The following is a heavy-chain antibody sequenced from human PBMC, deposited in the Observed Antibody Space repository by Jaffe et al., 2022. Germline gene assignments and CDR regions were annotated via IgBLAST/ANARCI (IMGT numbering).Heavy chain of an antibody. CDR2: INHSGST. D-gene: IGHD3-10*01. V-gene: IGHV4-34*01. CDR3: ARGGEAMVRGVMGY. CDR1: GGSFSGYY. J-gene: IGHJ4*02. Sequence: QVQLQQWGAGLLKPSETLSLTCAVYGGSFSGYYWSWIRQPPGKGLEWIGEINHSGSTNYNPSLKSRVTISVDTSKNQFSLKLSSVTAADTAVYYCARGGEAMVRGVMGYWGQGTLVTVSS.